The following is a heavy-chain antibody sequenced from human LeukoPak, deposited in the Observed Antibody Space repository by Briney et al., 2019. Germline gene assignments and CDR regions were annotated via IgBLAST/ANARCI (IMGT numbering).Heavy chain of an antibody. Sequence: SETLSLTCTVSGGSISSSSYYWGWIRQPPGKGLEWIGEINHSGSTNHNPSLKRRVTISVDTSKNQTSLKLSSVTAADTAVYYCARETNYYFDYWGQGNLVTVSS. D-gene: IGHD2-8*01. CDR2: INHSGST. CDR1: GGSISSSSYY. V-gene: IGHV4-39*07. J-gene: IGHJ4*02. CDR3: ARETNYYFDY.